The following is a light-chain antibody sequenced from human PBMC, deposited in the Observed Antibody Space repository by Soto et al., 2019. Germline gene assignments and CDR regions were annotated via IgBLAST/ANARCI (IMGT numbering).Light chain of an antibody. Sequence: DIVMTQAPDSLAVSLGKRATINCKSNQSMLLSSTNRHYLAWYQQKPGQPPKLILSCASTREICVPDRFSGSGARTDFTLTIIIMQAENVATYYCQHFYSAPYSFGQGTKLEF. V-gene: IGKV4-1*01. CDR3: QHFYSAPYS. J-gene: IGKJ2*01. CDR1: QSMLLSSTNRHY. CDR2: CAS.